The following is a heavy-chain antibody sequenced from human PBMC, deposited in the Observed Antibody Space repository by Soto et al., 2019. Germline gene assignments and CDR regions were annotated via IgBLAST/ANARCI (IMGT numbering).Heavy chain of an antibody. D-gene: IGHD4-17*01. CDR1: GYTFTRYY. V-gene: IGHV1-46*01. CDR3: ANTIYGDSNDF. Sequence: ASVKVSCKASGYTFTRYYMDWVRQAPGQGLEWMGKINPSGGSTSYAQKFQGRVTMTRDTSTSTVYMEVNNLRSDDTAVYYCANTIYGDSNDFWGQGTLVTVSS. CDR2: INPSGGST. J-gene: IGHJ4*02.